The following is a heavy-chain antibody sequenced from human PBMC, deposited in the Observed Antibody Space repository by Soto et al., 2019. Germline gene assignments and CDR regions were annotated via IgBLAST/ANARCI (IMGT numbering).Heavy chain of an antibody. CDR2: ISGSGGST. J-gene: IGHJ6*03. V-gene: IGHV3-23*01. CDR3: AKAGIFIVATPVEDYEVYTVV. Sequence: PGVNLRISCAAYGFTFNSYAMSWVRQGPGKELEWVSAISGSGGSTYYADSVRGRFTISRDNSKNTLYLQINSLRAEDTAVYYCAKAGIFIVATPVEDYEVYTVVGGEGLTVTVPS. CDR1: GFTFNSYA. D-gene: IGHD5-12*01.